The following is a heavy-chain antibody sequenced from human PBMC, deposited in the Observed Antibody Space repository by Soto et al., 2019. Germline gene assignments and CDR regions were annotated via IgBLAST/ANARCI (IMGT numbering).Heavy chain of an antibody. J-gene: IGHJ6*03. V-gene: IGHV4-59*01. D-gene: IGHD1-26*01. CDR1: GGSISSYY. CDR2: IYYSGST. Sequence: QVQLQESGPGLVKPSETLSLTCTVSGGSISSYYWSWIGQPPGKGLEWIGYIYYSGSTNYNPSLKSRVTTSVDTSKNQFSLKLSSVTAADTAVYYCARDIRSFGAYATPYYYYMHVWGKGTTVTVSS. CDR3: ARDIRSFGAYATPYYYYMHV.